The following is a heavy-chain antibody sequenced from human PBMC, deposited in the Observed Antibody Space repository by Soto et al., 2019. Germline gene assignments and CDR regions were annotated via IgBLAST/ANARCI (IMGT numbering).Heavy chain of an antibody. CDR2: ISSSSSTI. D-gene: IGHD3-16*02. J-gene: IGHJ4*02. CDR3: AKLRLGELSFKPLDY. V-gene: IGHV3-48*02. CDR1: GFTFSSYS. Sequence: GGSLRLSCAASGFTFSSYSMNWVRQAPGKGLEWVSYISSSSSTIYYADSVKGRFTISRDNAKNSLYLQMNSLRDEDTAVYYCAKLRLGELSFKPLDYWGQGTLVTVSS.